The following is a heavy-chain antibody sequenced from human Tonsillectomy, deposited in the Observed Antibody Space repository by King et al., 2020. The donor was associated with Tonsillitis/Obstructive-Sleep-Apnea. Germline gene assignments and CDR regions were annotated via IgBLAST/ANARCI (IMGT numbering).Heavy chain of an antibody. D-gene: IGHD3-3*01. CDR3: ARGGAYYDFWSGYPLY. Sequence: VQLVESGGGLVQPGGSLRLSCAASGFTFSSYAMHWVRQAPGKGLEYVSAISSNGGSTYYANSVKGRFTISRDNSKNTLYLQMGSLRAEDRAVYYCARGGAYYDFWSGYPLYWGQGTLVTVSS. J-gene: IGHJ4*02. CDR2: ISSNGGST. CDR1: GFTFSSYA. V-gene: IGHV3-64*01.